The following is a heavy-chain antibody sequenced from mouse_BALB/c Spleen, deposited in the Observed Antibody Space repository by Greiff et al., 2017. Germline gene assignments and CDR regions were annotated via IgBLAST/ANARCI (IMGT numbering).Heavy chain of an antibody. CDR2: ISSGGST. Sequence: EVKLVESGGGLVKPGGSLKLSCAASGFTFSSYAMSWVRQTPEKRLEWVASISSGGSTYYPDSVKGRFTISRDNARNILYLQMSSLRSEDTAMYYCARGGYGSSYVGAMDYWGQGTSVTVSS. D-gene: IGHD1-1*01. J-gene: IGHJ4*01. CDR1: GFTFSSYA. CDR3: ARGGYGSSYVGAMDY. V-gene: IGHV5-6-5*01.